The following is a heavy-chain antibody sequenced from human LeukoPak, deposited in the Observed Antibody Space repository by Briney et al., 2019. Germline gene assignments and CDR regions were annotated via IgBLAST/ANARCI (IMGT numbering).Heavy chain of an antibody. CDR3: ARFTVPAAITGGWFDP. CDR2: IFYSGTT. CDR1: GGSISSHY. J-gene: IGHJ5*02. Sequence: SETLSLTCTVSGGSISSHYWSWIRQPPGKGLEWIGYIFYSGTTNYNPSLKSRVTISIDTSKNQFSLKLSSVTAADTAVYYCARFTVPAAITGGWFDPWGQGTLVTVSA. D-gene: IGHD2-2*01. V-gene: IGHV4-59*11.